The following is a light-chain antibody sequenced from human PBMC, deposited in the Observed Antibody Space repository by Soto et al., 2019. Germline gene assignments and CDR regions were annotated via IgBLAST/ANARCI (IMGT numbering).Light chain of an antibody. CDR3: QQYGSSLFT. CDR2: GAS. J-gene: IGKJ3*01. CDR1: QSVSSSY. Sequence: EIVLTQSPGTLSLSPGERATLSCRASQSVSSSYLAWYQQKPGQAARLLIYGASSSATGIPDRFSGSGSGTDFTLTISRLEPEDFAGYYCQQYGSSLFTFGPGTKVDIK. V-gene: IGKV3-20*01.